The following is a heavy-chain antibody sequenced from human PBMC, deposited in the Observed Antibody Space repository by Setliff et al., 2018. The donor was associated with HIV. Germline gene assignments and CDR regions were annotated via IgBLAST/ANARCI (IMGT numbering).Heavy chain of an antibody. CDR1: GGSFSGYY. CDR2: INHSGST. CDR3: TIPASSLAPN. Sequence: SETPSLTCAVYGGSFSGYYWSWIRQPPGKGLEWIGEINHSGSTNYNPSLKSRVTISVDTSKNQISLKLTSVTAADTAVYYCTIPASSLAPNWGRGTQVTVSS. J-gene: IGHJ4*02. V-gene: IGHV4-34*01.